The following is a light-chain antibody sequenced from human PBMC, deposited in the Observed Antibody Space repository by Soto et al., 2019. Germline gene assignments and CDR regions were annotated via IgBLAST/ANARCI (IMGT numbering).Light chain of an antibody. CDR1: QSITRN. Sequence: IMMTQSPATLSVSPGERATLSCRASQSITRNLAWYQQKPGQAPRLLIYDAATRATGIPARFSGSGSGTEFTLTISSLQSEDFALYYCQQYNYWPPWTFGQGTKVEIK. V-gene: IGKV3-15*01. CDR3: QQYNYWPPWT. J-gene: IGKJ1*01. CDR2: DAA.